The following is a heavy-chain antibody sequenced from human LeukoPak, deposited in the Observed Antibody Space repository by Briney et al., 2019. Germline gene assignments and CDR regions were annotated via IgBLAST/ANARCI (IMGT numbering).Heavy chain of an antibody. CDR2: IWYDGSNK. CDR1: GFTFSSYG. Sequence: GRSLRLSCAASGFTFSSYGMHWVRQAPGKGLEWVAVIWYDGSNKYYADSVKGRFTISRDNSKNTLYLQMNSLRAEDTAVYYCTKARSASSSSCYNYWGQGILVTVSS. V-gene: IGHV3-33*06. D-gene: IGHD2-2*02. J-gene: IGHJ4*02. CDR3: TKARSASSSSCYNY.